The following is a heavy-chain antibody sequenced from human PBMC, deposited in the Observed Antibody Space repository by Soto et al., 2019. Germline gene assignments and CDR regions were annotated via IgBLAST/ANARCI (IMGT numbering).Heavy chain of an antibody. CDR3: AREEGVVARAFDF. V-gene: IGHV3-33*01. D-gene: IGHD2-15*01. J-gene: IGHJ4*02. CDR2: IWDDGRNK. CDR1: GFTFSSYG. Sequence: GGSLRLSCAASGFTFSSYGMHGVRQAPGKGLEWVSIIWDDGRNKYYADSVKGRFTVSRDNSKNTLYLQMNSLTAEDTAVYFCAREEGVVARAFDFWGQGTLVTVSS.